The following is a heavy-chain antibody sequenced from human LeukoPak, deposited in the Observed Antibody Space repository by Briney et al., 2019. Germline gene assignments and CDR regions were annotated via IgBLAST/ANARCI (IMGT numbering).Heavy chain of an antibody. Sequence: GGSLRLSCAASGFTFSSYAMHRVRQAPGKGLEWVAVISYDGSNKYYADSVKGRFTISRDNSKNTLYLQMNSLRAEDTAVYYCARVPYYDSSGYPFDYWGQGTLVNGSS. J-gene: IGHJ4*02. CDR1: GFTFSSYA. CDR2: ISYDGSNK. V-gene: IGHV3-30*04. D-gene: IGHD3-22*01. CDR3: ARVPYYDSSGYPFDY.